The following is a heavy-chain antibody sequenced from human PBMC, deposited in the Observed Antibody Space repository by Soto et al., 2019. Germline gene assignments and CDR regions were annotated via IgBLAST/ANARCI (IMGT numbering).Heavy chain of an antibody. V-gene: IGHV4-39*01. CDR1: DGSISRSTFY. J-gene: IGHJ3*02. CDR2: VHYTGSA. CDR3: ATPIWSGYFTLAATNAFDI. D-gene: IGHD3-3*01. Sequence: SETLSLTCTVSDGSISRSTFYWGWIRQPPGKGLEWIGSVHYTGSAYYNPSLKSRVTISIDSSKNHLSLKVSSVTAADTAVYYCATPIWSGYFTLAATNAFDIWGQGTMVTV.